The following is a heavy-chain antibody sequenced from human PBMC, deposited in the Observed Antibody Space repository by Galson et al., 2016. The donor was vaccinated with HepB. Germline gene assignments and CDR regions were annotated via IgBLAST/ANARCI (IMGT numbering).Heavy chain of an antibody. CDR1: GGTFNTYA. J-gene: IGHJ6*02. V-gene: IGHV1-69*13. Sequence: SVKVSCKASGGTFNTYAVNWVRQAPGQGLEWMGVIINLYGTANYALKFQGRVTITADESTSTAHMGVSSLRYEDTAVYYCARVRDGYNTHFYHGMDVWGHGTSVTVS. D-gene: IGHD5-24*01. CDR3: ARVRDGYNTHFYHGMDV. CDR2: IINLYGTA.